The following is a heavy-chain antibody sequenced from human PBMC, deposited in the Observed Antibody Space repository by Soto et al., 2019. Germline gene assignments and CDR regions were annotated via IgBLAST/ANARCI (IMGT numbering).Heavy chain of an antibody. CDR2: ISYDGSNK. D-gene: IGHD5-12*01. CDR3: ARDPGIDGYDLNYFDY. CDR1: GFTFSSYA. Sequence: PGGSLRLSCAASGFTFSSYAMHWVRQAPGKGLEWVAVISYDGSNKYYADSVKGRFTISRDNSKNTLYLQMNSLRAEDTAVYYCARDPGIDGYDLNYFDYWGQGTLVTVSS. V-gene: IGHV3-30-3*01. J-gene: IGHJ4*02.